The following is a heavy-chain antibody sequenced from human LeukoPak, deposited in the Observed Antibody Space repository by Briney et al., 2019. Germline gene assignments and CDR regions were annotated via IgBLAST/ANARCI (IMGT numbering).Heavy chain of an antibody. CDR2: IYPSGST. J-gene: IGHJ4*02. V-gene: IGHV4-4*07. CDR1: GGSITSYY. D-gene: IGHD2-15*01. CDR3: ARTSPRAATFDY. Sequence: SETLSLTCTVSGGSITSYYWSWIRQPAGKGLEWIGRIYPSGSTNYNPSLKSRVSMSVDTSKNQFSLKLASVTAADTAVYYCARTSPRAATFDYWGQGTLVTVSS.